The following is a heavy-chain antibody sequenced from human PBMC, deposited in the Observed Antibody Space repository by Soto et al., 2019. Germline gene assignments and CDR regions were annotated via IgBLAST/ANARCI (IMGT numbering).Heavy chain of an antibody. CDR1: GGSFSGYY. D-gene: IGHD3-3*01. V-gene: IGHV4-34*01. CDR3: ARGRRGFWSGRGPPLDYYYGMDV. Sequence: SETLSLTCAVYGGSFSGYYWSWIRQPPGKGLEWIGEINHSGSTNYNPSLKSRVTISVDTSKNQFSLKLSSVTAADTAVYYCARGRRGFWSGRGPPLDYYYGMDVWGQGTTVTVSS. CDR2: INHSGST. J-gene: IGHJ6*02.